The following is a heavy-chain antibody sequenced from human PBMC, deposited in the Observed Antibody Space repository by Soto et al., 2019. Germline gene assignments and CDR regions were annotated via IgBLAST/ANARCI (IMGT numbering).Heavy chain of an antibody. CDR2: ISSSGSTI. D-gene: IGHD3-16*01. Sequence: GGSLRLSCAASGFTFSDYYMSWIRQAPGKGLEWVSYISSSGSTIYYADSVKGRFTISRDNAKNPLYLQMNSLRAEDTAVYYCARPSFRTRGNYYYYGMDVWGQGTTVTVSS. J-gene: IGHJ6*02. CDR3: ARPSFRTRGNYYYYGMDV. CDR1: GFTFSDYY. V-gene: IGHV3-11*01.